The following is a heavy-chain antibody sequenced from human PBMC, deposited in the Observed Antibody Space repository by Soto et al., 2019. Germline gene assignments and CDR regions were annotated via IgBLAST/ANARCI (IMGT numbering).Heavy chain of an antibody. D-gene: IGHD4-17*01. CDR1: GGSISSYY. Sequence: SETLSLTCTGSGGSISSYYWSWIRQPAGKGLEWIGRIYTSGSTNYNPSLKSRVTMSVDTSKNQFSLKLSSVTAADTAVYYCAREDYGDYGGDYYYYYGMDVWGQGTTVTVSS. CDR3: AREDYGDYGGDYYYYYGMDV. J-gene: IGHJ6*02. V-gene: IGHV4-4*07. CDR2: IYTSGST.